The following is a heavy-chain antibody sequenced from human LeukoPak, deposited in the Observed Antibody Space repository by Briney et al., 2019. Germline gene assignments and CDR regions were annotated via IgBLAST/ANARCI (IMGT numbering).Heavy chain of an antibody. Sequence: PAETLSLTCAVYGGSFSGYYWGWVRQPPGKGMGWTGEINHSGGTTYNPSLKSRVTTSVDTSNNQFSLNLYSATAADTAVYYCARRYGDCRGGSCPYFEYWGQGILVTVSS. V-gene: IGHV4-34*01. D-gene: IGHD2-15*01. CDR2: INHSGGT. CDR3: ARRYGDCRGGSCPYFEY. CDR1: GGSFSGYY. J-gene: IGHJ4*02.